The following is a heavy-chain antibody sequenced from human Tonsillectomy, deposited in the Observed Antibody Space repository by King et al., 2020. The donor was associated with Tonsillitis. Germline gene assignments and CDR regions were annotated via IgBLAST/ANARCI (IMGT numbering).Heavy chain of an antibody. D-gene: IGHD1-20*01. CDR2: IYPGDSDT. CDR1: GYSFTSNW. CDR3: ARQIAGTFDAFAI. V-gene: IGHV5-51*01. J-gene: IGHJ3*02. Sequence: QLVQSGAEVKKAGESLKISCKGSGYSFTSNWIAWVRQMPGKGLEWRGIIYPGDSDTRYSPSFQGQDTISVDKSISTAYLQWSSLKASDTAMYYCARQIAGTFDAFAIWGQGTRVTVPS.